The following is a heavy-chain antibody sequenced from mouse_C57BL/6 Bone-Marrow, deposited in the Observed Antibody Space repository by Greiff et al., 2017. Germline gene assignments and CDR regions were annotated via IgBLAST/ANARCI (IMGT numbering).Heavy chain of an antibody. CDR2: SNPNNGGT. CDR3: ATGFFDY. CDR1: GYTFTDYN. J-gene: IGHJ2*01. Sequence: VQLKQSGPELVKPGASVKIPCKASGYTFTDYNMDWVKQSHGKSLEWIGDSNPNNGGTIYNQKFKGKATLTVDKSSSTAYMELRSLTSEDTAVYYCATGFFDYWGQGTTLTVSA. V-gene: IGHV1-18*01.